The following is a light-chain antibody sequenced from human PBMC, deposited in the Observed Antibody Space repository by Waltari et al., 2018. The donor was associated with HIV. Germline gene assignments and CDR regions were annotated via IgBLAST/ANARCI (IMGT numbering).Light chain of an antibody. V-gene: IGLV1-47*01. J-gene: IGLJ3*02. Sequence: QSVLTQPPSASGTPGQRVTISCSGSRSNIGKNFIYWYQQFPGTAPKLLIYRNDQRPSGVPDRFSGSKSGTSASVAISGLRAEDEAEYYCATWDDSLSGWVFGGGTKLTVL. CDR1: RSNIGKNF. CDR3: ATWDDSLSGWV. CDR2: RND.